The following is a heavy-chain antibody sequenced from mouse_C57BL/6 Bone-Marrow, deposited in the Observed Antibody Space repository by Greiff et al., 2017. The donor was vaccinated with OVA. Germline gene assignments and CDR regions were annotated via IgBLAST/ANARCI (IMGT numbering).Heavy chain of an antibody. V-gene: IGHV5-4*01. CDR2: ISAGGSYT. Sequence: EVMLVESGGGLVKPGGSLKLSCAASGFTFSSYAMSWVRQTPEKRLEWVATISAGGSYTYYPDTVKGQFTISRDNAKNNLYLQMSHLKSEDTAMYYCARDRGGIYDWGQGTPLTVSS. CDR1: GFTFSSYA. D-gene: IGHD1-1*02. CDR3: ARDRGGIYD. J-gene: IGHJ2*01.